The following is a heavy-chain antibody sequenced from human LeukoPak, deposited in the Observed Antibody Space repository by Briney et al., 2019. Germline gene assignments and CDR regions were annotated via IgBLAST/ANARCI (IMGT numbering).Heavy chain of an antibody. V-gene: IGHV3-23*01. CDR3: AKANWGSGY. D-gene: IGHD7-27*01. Sequence: PGGSLRLSCAASGFTFSSIAMSWVRQAPDKGLEWVSTISGSGGGTYYADSVKGRFTISRDNSKNTLDLQMNSLRAEDTAVYYCAKANWGSGYWGQGTLVTVSS. CDR1: GFTFSSIA. J-gene: IGHJ4*02. CDR2: ISGSGGGT.